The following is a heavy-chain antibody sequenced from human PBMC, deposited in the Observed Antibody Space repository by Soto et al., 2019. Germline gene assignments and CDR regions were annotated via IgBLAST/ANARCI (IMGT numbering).Heavy chain of an antibody. CDR2: IYYSGST. D-gene: IGHD4-17*01. Sequence: QVHLQESGPGLVKPSQTLSLTCTVSGGSISSGAYYWSWIRHHPGKGLEWIGYIYYSGSTYYNPSPKSPITISVDTSKNQFSLKLSSVTAADTAVYYCARYTVTTTYYFDYWGQGTLVTVSS. CDR1: GGSISSGAYY. CDR3: ARYTVTTTYYFDY. V-gene: IGHV4-31*01. J-gene: IGHJ4*02.